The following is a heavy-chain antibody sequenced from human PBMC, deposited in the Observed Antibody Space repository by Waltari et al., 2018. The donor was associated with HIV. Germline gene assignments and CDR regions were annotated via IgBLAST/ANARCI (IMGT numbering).Heavy chain of an antibody. D-gene: IGHD3-3*01. CDR2: IYSSGNT. Sequence: QLQLQESGPGLVKPSETLSLTCSVSGGSISGNRHYWGWIRQPPGKGLEWIGRIYSSGNTYYKSSLQSRITISLDMSKNLFSLNLRSVTAADTAVYYCARVSAWFHLEGGDVWGQGTTVTVSS. V-gene: IGHV4-39*01. CDR1: GGSISGNRHY. J-gene: IGHJ6*02. CDR3: ARVSAWFHLEGGDV.